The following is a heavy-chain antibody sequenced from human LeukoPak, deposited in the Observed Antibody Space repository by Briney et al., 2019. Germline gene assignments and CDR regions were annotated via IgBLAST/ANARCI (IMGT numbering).Heavy chain of an antibody. CDR1: GGSISSSTYF. Sequence: SETLSLTCTVSGGSISSSTYFWGWIRQPPGKGLEWVGSIDSSGNTYYNPALKSRVSISLDTSKNRFSLRLSSVTAPDTAIYYCARIDSTAGGDYWGQGTLVTVSS. D-gene: IGHD3-9*01. CDR3: ARIDSTAGGDY. J-gene: IGHJ4*02. V-gene: IGHV4-39*07. CDR2: IDSSGNT.